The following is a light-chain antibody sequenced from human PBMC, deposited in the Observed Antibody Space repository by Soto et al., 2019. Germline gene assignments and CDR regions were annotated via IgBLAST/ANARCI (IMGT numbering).Light chain of an antibody. CDR3: CSYAGSSTWV. J-gene: IGLJ3*02. Sequence: QSVLTQPASVSGSPGQSITISCTGTSSDVGNYNFVSWYQQHPGKAPKLMIYEVSKRPSGVSNRSSGSKSGNTASLTISGLQAEDEADYYCCSYAGSSTWVFGGGTKLTVL. CDR2: EVS. CDR1: SSDVGNYNF. V-gene: IGLV2-23*02.